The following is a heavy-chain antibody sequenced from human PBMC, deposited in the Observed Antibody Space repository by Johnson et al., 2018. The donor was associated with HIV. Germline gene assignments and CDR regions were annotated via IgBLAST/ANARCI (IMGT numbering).Heavy chain of an antibody. CDR1: GFTFNDYG. D-gene: IGHD2-2*01. CDR2: INRNGGST. V-gene: IGHV3-20*04. CDR3: ARDLSVESYQLLAVFSYAFDI. Sequence: VQLVDSGGGVVRPGGSLRLSCAASGFTFNDYGMSWVRQAPGKGLEWVSGINRNGGSTGYADSVKGRCTLSRDHGKNSLYLQMNSLIAEDTALYYFARDLSVESYQLLAVFSYAFDIWGQGAMVTVSS. J-gene: IGHJ3*02.